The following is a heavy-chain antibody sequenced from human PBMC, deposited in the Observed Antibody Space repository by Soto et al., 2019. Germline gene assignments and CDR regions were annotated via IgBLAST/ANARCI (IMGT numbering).Heavy chain of an antibody. CDR2: ISAYNGNT. Sequence: QVQLVQSGAEVKKPGASVKVSCKASGYTFTSYGISWVRQAPGQGLEWMGWISAYNGNTNYAPKLQGRVTMTAGTTTSTAYMELRSLRSDDTAVDYCAREGCSGGSCPYFYYYGMDVWGQGTTVTVSS. D-gene: IGHD2-15*01. V-gene: IGHV1-18*01. J-gene: IGHJ6*02. CDR3: AREGCSGGSCPYFYYYGMDV. CDR1: GYTFTSYG.